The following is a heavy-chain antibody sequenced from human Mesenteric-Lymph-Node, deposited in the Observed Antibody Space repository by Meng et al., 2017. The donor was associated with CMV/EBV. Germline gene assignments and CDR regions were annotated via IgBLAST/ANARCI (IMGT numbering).Heavy chain of an antibody. Sequence: SETLSLTCTVSGGSISSSSYYWGWIRQPPGKGLEWIGSIYYSGSTYYNPSLKSRVTISVDTSKNQFSLKLSSVTAADTAVYYCARGGQILRFLEADKYYGMDVWGQGTTVTVSS. V-gene: IGHV4-39*07. D-gene: IGHD3-3*01. CDR1: GGSISSSSYY. CDR2: IYYSGST. J-gene: IGHJ6*02. CDR3: ARGGQILRFLEADKYYGMDV.